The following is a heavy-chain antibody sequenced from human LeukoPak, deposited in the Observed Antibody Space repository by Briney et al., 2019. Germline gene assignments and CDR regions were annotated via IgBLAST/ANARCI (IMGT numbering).Heavy chain of an antibody. CDR3: ARTDCSSTSCYLTGYYYYGMDV. Sequence: EASVKVSCKASGGTFSSYAISWVRQAPGQGLEWMGIINPSGGSTSYAQKFQGRVTMTRDTSTSTVYMELSSLRSEGTAVYYCARTDCSSTSCYLTGYYYYGMDVWGQGTTVTVS. CDR2: INPSGGST. CDR1: GGTFSSYA. D-gene: IGHD2-2*01. J-gene: IGHJ6*02. V-gene: IGHV1-46*01.